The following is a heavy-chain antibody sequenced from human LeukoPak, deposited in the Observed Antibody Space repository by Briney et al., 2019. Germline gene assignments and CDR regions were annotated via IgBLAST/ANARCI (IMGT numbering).Heavy chain of an antibody. Sequence: ASVKVSCKASGYTFTGYYMHWVRQAPGQGLEWMGWINPNSGGTNYAQKFQGRVTMTRDTSISTAYMELSRLRSDDMAVYYCARGEEASLEEITIFGVVIPYDYWGQGTLVTVSS. V-gene: IGHV1-2*02. CDR2: INPNSGGT. CDR1: GYTFTGYY. CDR3: ARGEEASLEEITIFGVVIPYDY. J-gene: IGHJ4*02. D-gene: IGHD3-3*01.